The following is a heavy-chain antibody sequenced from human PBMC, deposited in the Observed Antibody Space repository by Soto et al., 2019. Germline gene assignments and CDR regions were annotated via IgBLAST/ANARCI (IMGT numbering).Heavy chain of an antibody. J-gene: IGHJ3*02. CDR3: ARDRDVLRYFDWADAAFDI. D-gene: IGHD3-9*01. Sequence: PGGSLRLSCAASGFTFSSYWMSWVRQAPGKGLEWVANIKQDGSEKYYVDSVKGRFTISRDNAKNSLYLQMNSLRAEDTAVYYCARDRDVLRYFDWADAAFDIWGQGTMVTVSS. CDR1: GFTFSSYW. V-gene: IGHV3-7*05. CDR2: IKQDGSEK.